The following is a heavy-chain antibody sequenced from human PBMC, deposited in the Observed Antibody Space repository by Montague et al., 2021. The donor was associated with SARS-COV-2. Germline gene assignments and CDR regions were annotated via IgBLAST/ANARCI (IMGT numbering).Heavy chain of an antibody. CDR2: TYYRSKWYT. CDR3: AREGTVPGPRGIYFDD. J-gene: IGHJ4*02. D-gene: IGHD1-1*01. V-gene: IGHV6-1*01. CDR1: XDSVSSNSAA. Sequence: CAISXDSVSSNSAAWNWIRQSPSGGLEWLGRTYYRSKWYTDYAPSVKTRITITPDTSNNQFSLHLNPVTPGDTAVYYCAREGTVPGPRGIYFDDWGQGTLVTVSS.